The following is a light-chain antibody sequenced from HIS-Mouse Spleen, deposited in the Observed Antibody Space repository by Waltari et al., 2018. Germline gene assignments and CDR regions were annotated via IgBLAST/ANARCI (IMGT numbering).Light chain of an antibody. CDR2: GNS. Sequence: QSVLTQPPSVSGAPGQRVTISSTGSSSNIGAGYDVHWYQQLPGTAPKLLIYGNSNRPSGVPDRFSGSKSGTSASLAITGLQAEDEADYYCQSYDSSLSHVFGTGTKVTVL. CDR1: SSNIGAGYD. J-gene: IGLJ1*01. CDR3: QSYDSSLSHV. V-gene: IGLV1-40*01.